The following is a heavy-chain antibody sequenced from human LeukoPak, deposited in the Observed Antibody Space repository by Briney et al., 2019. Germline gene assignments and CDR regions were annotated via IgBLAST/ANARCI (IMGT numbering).Heavy chain of an antibody. J-gene: IGHJ1*01. CDR1: GFTFSSYE. Sequence: PGGSLRLSCAASGFTFSSYEMNWVRQAPVKGLEWVSYISSSGSTISYADSVKGRFTISRDNAKNSLYLQMNSLRAEDTAVYYCARLYCSSTNCYSYFQHWGQGTVVTVSS. CDR2: ISSSGSTI. D-gene: IGHD2-2*01. V-gene: IGHV3-48*03. CDR3: ARLYCSSTNCYSYFQH.